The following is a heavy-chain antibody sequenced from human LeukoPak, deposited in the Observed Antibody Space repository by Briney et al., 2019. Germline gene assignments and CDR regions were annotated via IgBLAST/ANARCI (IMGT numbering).Heavy chain of an antibody. CDR3: AREGIAAEGLFDY. V-gene: IGHV1-69*13. CDR1: GGTFSSYA. CDR2: IIPIFGTA. Sequence: SVKVSCKASGGTFSSYAISWVRQAPGQGLDGRGGIIPIFGTANYAQKFQGRVTITADESTSTAYMELSSLRSEDTAVYYCAREGIAAEGLFDYWGQGTLVTVSS. J-gene: IGHJ4*02. D-gene: IGHD6-13*01.